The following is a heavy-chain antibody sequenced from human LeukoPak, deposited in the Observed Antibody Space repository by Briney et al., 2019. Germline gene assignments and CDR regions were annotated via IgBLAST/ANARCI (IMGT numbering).Heavy chain of an antibody. CDR1: GFTFSSYS. Sequence: QPGGSLRLSCAVSGFTFSSYSMNWVRQAPGKGLEWVSYISSSSSTIYYADSVKGRSTISRDNAENSLYLQMNSLRAEDTAVYFCARGYSYGSYYAMDIWGQGTTVTV. J-gene: IGHJ6*02. CDR2: ISSSSSTI. V-gene: IGHV3-48*01. CDR3: ARGYSYGSYYAMDI. D-gene: IGHD5-18*01.